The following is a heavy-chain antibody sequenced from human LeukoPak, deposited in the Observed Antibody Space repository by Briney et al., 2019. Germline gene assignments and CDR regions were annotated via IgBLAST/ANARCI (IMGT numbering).Heavy chain of an antibody. CDR2: IYYSGST. D-gene: IGHD5-18*01. CDR1: GGSISSYY. J-gene: IGHJ5*02. CDR3: ARDGDTNNWFDP. V-gene: IGHV4-59*01. Sequence: SETLSLTCTVSGGSISSYYWSWIRQPPGKGLEWIGYIYYSGSTNYNPSLKSRVTISADTSKNQFSLKLSSVTAADTAVYYCARDGDTNNWFDPWGQGTLVTVSS.